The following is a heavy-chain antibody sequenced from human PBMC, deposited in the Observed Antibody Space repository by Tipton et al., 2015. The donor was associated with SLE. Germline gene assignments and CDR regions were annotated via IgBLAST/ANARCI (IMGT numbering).Heavy chain of an antibody. J-gene: IGHJ5*02. Sequence: TLSLTCTVYGGTISSGTYYWSWIRHPAGKGLEWIGRIYTSGSTNYSPSLKSRVTISLGTSTNQFSLRLSSVTAADTAVYFCTRSLYNTNWFWFDPMGQGPLVIV. CDR3: TRSLYNTNWFWFDP. D-gene: IGHD7-27*01. CDR1: GGTISSGTYY. V-gene: IGHV4-61*02. CDR2: IYTSGST.